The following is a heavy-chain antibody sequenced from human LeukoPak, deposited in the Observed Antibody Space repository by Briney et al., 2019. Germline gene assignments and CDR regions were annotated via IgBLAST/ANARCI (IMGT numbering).Heavy chain of an antibody. CDR1: GFTFSSYA. CDR3: ARYYYGSGSRYLGFDY. Sequence: PGGSLRLSCAASGFTFSSYAMSWVRQAPGKGLAWVSAISGSGGSTYYADSVKGRFTISRDNSKNTLYLQMNSLRAEDTAVYYCARYYYGSGSRYLGFDYWGQGTLVTVSS. D-gene: IGHD3-10*01. CDR2: ISGSGGST. J-gene: IGHJ4*02. V-gene: IGHV3-23*01.